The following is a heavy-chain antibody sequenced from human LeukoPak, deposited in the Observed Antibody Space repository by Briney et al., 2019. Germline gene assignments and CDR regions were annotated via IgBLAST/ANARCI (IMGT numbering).Heavy chain of an antibody. J-gene: IGHJ4*02. Sequence: ASVKVSCKASGYTFTSYGISWVRQAPGQGLEWIGWMSAYNGNTNYAQKFQGRVTVTTDTSTSTAYMELRSRRSDDTAVFYCARRAYGRSSSIFDKWGQGTLVTVSS. CDR3: ARRAYGRSSSIFDK. CDR2: MSAYNGNT. CDR1: GYTFTSYG. V-gene: IGHV1-18*01. D-gene: IGHD3-3*02.